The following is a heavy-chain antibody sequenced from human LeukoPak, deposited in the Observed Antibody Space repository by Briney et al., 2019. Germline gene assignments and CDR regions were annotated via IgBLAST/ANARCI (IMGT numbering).Heavy chain of an antibody. CDR1: GFTFSNYA. D-gene: IGHD6-6*01. CDR3: ARAPGSLVSIAARPYYFDF. Sequence: GGSLRLSCAASGFTFSNYATTWVRQEPGKGLEWASVINGAGDATFYADSVKGRDAISRDNSKNTLVLQLISMRVEDAAVYYCARAPGSLVSIAARPYYFDFWGQGSLVTVSS. V-gene: IGHV3-23*01. J-gene: IGHJ4*02. CDR2: INGAGDAT.